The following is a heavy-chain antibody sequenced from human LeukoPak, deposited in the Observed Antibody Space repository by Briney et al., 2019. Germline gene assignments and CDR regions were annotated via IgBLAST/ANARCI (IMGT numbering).Heavy chain of an antibody. J-gene: IGHJ6*02. V-gene: IGHV5-51*01. CDR1: GYSFTSYW. D-gene: IGHD3-16*01. CDR3: ARHVLWGATNSGSNGMDV. CDR2: IYSGDSDT. Sequence: GESLKTSCKGSGYSFTSYWIGWVRQMPGKGLEWIGIIYSGDSDTRYSPSFQGQVTISADKSISTAYLQWSSLRASDTAMYYCARHVLWGATNSGSNGMDVWGQGTTVTVSS.